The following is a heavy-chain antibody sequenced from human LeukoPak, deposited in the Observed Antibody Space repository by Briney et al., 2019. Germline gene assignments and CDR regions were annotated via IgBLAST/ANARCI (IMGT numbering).Heavy chain of an antibody. CDR3: ARERGYCSSSTCYSSDAFDL. CDR2: INPNGGGT. J-gene: IGHJ3*01. D-gene: IGHD2-2*01. CDR1: GYTFTGYY. Sequence: ASVKVSCKASGYTFTGYYMHWVRQVPGQGLEWMGWINPNGGGTKYAQGFQGRVTMTRDTSVSTAYMELSRVRYDDTAVYYCARERGYCSSSTCYSSDAFDLWGQGTMVTVSS. V-gene: IGHV1-2*02.